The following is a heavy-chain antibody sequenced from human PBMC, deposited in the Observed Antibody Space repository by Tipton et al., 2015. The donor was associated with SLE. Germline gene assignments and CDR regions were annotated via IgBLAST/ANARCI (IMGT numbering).Heavy chain of an antibody. V-gene: IGHV1-18*01. Sequence: QSGAEVKKPGASVKVSCKASGYTFTSYGISWVRQAPGQGLEWMGWISAYNGNTNYAQKLQGRVTVTTDTSTSTAYMELRSLRSDDTAVYYCARWVRGDSSGYYLDYWGQGTLVTVSS. J-gene: IGHJ4*02. CDR1: GYTFTSYG. CDR2: ISAYNGNT. CDR3: ARWVRGDSSGYYLDY. D-gene: IGHD3-22*01.